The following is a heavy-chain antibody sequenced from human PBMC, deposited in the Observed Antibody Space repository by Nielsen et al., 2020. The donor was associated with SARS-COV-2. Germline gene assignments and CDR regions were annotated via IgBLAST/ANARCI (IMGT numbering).Heavy chain of an antibody. CDR1: GFNFSSYD. J-gene: IGHJ6*02. D-gene: IGHD6-6*01. CDR3: ARARRSSPRGMDV. CDR2: IGTAGDP. Sequence: GESLKISCAASGFNFSSYDMPWDPQATGKGLEWVSAIGTAGDPYYPGSVKGRFTISRENAKHSLYLQMNSLRAGDTAVYYCARARRSSPRGMDVWGQVTTVTVAS. V-gene: IGHV3-13*04.